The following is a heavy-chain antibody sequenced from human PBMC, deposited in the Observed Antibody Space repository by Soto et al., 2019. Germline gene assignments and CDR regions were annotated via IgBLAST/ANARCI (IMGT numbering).Heavy chain of an antibody. V-gene: IGHV1-18*04. CDR2: ISSSGVT. J-gene: IGHJ4*02. Sequence: QVRLVQSGPEVKKPEASVKVCCKASGYTFSSSAISWVRQAPGQGPEWMGWISSSGVTNYAQNFQGRVTLTVDSSTTTAYMAVRSLSSADTAIYYCARDHGGYGTFDYWGQGTLVTVSS. D-gene: IGHD5-12*01. CDR3: ARDHGGYGTFDY. CDR1: GYTFSSSA.